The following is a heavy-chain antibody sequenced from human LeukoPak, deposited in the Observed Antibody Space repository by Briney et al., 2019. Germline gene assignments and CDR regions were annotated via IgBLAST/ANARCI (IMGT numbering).Heavy chain of an antibody. J-gene: IGHJ6*02. D-gene: IGHD5-18*01. Sequence: GGSLRLSCAASGFTFTTYWMHWVRQAPGKGLVWVSHINSDGSITSYADSVKGRFTIFRDNAKNTLYLQMNSLRAEDTAVYYCARDAVDTANAVWGQGTTVTVSS. CDR1: GFTFTTYW. CDR2: INSDGSIT. V-gene: IGHV3-74*01. CDR3: ARDAVDTANAV.